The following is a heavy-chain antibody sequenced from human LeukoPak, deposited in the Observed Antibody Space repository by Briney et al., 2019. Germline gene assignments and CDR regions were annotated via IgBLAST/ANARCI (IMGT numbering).Heavy chain of an antibody. CDR1: GYTFTGYY. J-gene: IGHJ4*02. Sequence: ASVKVSCKASGYTFTGYYMHWVRQAPGQGLEWMGWINPNSGGTNYAQKFQGRVTMTRDTSISTAYMELSRLRSDDTAVYYCARDRFPXRXXXXXXXWSGYYVWGQGTLXT. V-gene: IGHV1-2*02. CDR3: ARDRFPXRXXXXXXXWSGYYV. D-gene: IGHD3-3*01. CDR2: INPNSGGT.